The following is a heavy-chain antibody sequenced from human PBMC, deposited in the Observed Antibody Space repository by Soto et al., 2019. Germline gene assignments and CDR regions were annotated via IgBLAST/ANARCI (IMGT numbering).Heavy chain of an antibody. CDR2: VSHSGST. J-gene: IGHJ5*02. D-gene: IGHD5-12*01. Sequence: QVQLQESGPGLVKPSETLSLTCTVSGGSISSYFWSWIRQPPGEGLEWIGSVSHSGSTNYNPSLKSRLTMSIDTSKNQFSLTLNSVTAADTAVYYCARGTWLPLPVSWGQGTLVTVSP. CDR1: GGSISSYF. CDR3: ARGTWLPLPVS. V-gene: IGHV4-59*01.